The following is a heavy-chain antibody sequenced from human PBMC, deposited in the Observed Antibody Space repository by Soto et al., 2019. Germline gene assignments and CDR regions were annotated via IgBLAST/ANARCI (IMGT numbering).Heavy chain of an antibody. CDR2: IYYSGST. CDR1: GGSIISSSDY. J-gene: IGHJ5*02. D-gene: IGHD3-22*01. Sequence: PSETLSLTCTVSGGSIISSSDYFFCIRQPPGNGLEWIGSIYYSGSTYYNPSLKSRVTISVDTSKNQFSLKLSSVTAADTAVYYCARLVASGYSGWFDPWGQGTLVTVSS. V-gene: IGHV4-39*01. CDR3: ARLVASGYSGWFDP.